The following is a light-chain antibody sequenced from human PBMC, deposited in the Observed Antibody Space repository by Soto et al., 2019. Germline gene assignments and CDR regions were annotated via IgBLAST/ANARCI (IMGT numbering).Light chain of an antibody. V-gene: IGKV3-20*01. CDR3: QQYGSSGT. Sequence: SVLTPSPGTMPLSPGERATLCCRASQSVSNNYLAWYQQKPGQAPRLLIYGASNRATGIPDRFSGSGSGTDFTLTISRLEPEDFAVYYCQQYGSSGTFGQGTKVDIK. CDR2: GAS. J-gene: IGKJ1*01. CDR1: QSVSNNY.